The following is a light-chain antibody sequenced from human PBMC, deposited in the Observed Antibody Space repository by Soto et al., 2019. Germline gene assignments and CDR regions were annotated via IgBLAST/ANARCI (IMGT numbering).Light chain of an antibody. J-gene: IGLJ2*01. V-gene: IGLV2-14*01. CDR1: SNDVGAFDY. Sequence: QSALTQPASISASPGQSISISCTGTSNDVGAFDYVSWYQQHPGKAPKLIIFEVFNRPSGVSTRFSGSKSGSTASLTISGLQAEDEADYFCSSYTTSNAHVFGGGTKVTVL. CDR3: SSYTTSNAHV. CDR2: EVF.